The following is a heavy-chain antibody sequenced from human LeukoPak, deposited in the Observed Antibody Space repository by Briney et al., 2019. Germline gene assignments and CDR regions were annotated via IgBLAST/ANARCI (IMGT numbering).Heavy chain of an antibody. CDR1: GFTFSSYG. D-gene: IGHD3-9*01. V-gene: IGHV3-30*02. CDR2: IRYDGSNK. J-gene: IGHJ4*02. CDR3: ANKDYDILTGYYRGPPTY. Sequence: GGSLRLSCAASGFTFSSYGMHWVRQAPDKGLEWVAFIRYDGSNKYYADSVKGRFTISRDNSKNTLYLQMNSLRAEDTAVYYCANKDYDILTGYYRGPPTYWGQGTLVTVSS.